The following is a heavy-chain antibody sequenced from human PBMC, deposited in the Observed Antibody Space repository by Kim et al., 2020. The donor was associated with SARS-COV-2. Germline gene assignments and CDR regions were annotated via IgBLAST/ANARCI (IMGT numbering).Heavy chain of an antibody. V-gene: IGHV3-23*01. J-gene: IGHJ4*02. Sequence: DSVKGRFTISRDNSKNTLYLQMNSLRAEDTAVYYCAKEGGIAVAGQFDYWGQGTLVTVSS. CDR3: AKEGGIAVAGQFDY. D-gene: IGHD6-19*01.